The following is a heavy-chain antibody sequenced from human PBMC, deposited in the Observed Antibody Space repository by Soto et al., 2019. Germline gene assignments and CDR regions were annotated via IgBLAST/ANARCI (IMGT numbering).Heavy chain of an antibody. Sequence: PSETLSLTCAVSGGSISSGGYYWSWIRQHPGKGLEWIGYIYYSGSTYYNPSLKSRVTISVDTSKNQFSLKLSSVTAADTAVYYCARSGIAALYYFAYWAQRTLVTVSS. D-gene: IGHD6-13*01. J-gene: IGHJ4*02. V-gene: IGHV4-31*11. CDR2: IYYSGST. CDR1: GGSISSGGYY. CDR3: ARSGIAALYYFAY.